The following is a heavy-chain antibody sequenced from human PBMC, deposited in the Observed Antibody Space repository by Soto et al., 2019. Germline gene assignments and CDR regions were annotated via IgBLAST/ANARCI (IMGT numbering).Heavy chain of an antibody. CDR2: IIPIFGTA. V-gene: IGHV1-69*12. CDR1: GGTFSSYA. Sequence: QVQLVQSGAEVKKPGSSVKVSCKASGGTFSSYAVSWVRQAPGQGLEWMGGIIPIFGTADYAQKFQGRVTITADESTSTGSMELDSLRSEDTAVYYCARHVPAAGYYYGMDVGGQGPTVTVSS. D-gene: IGHD2-2*01. J-gene: IGHJ6*02. CDR3: ARHVPAAGYYYGMDV.